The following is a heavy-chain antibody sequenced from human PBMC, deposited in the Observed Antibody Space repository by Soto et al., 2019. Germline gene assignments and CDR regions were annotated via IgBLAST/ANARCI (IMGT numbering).Heavy chain of an antibody. J-gene: IGHJ4*02. D-gene: IGHD5-12*01. CDR1: GGSISSYY. CDR2: IYYSGST. V-gene: IGHV4-59*01. Sequence: SETLSLTCTVSGGSISSYYWSWIRQPPGKGLEWIGYIYYSGSTNYNPSLKSRVTISVDTSKNQFSLKLSSVTAADTAVYYCARAGGYDYGVDYWGQGTLVTFSS. CDR3: ARAGGYDYGVDY.